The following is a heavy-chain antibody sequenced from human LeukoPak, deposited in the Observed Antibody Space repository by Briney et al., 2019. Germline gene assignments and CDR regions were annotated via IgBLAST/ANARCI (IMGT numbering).Heavy chain of an antibody. D-gene: IGHD6-6*01. CDR2: INHSGST. V-gene: IGHV4-34*01. J-gene: IGHJ6*03. CDR1: GGSLSGYF. Sequence: NRLETLSLTCAVYGGSLSGYFWSCIRQPPGKGLEGIGEINHSGSTNYNPAPTSRGTVSVDTSKNQFSLKLSSVTAADTAVYYCARARMSIAARRGYYYYHMDVWGKGTTVTVSS. CDR3: ARARMSIAARRGYYYYHMDV.